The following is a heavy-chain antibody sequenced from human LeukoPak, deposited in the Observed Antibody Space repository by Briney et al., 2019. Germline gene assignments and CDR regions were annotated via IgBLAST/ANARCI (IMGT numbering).Heavy chain of an antibody. CDR1: GFTFSNYW. Sequence: GALRLSCAASGFTFSNYWMHWVRQAPGKGLVWVSRIKGDGSHTIYADSVKGRFTISRDNAKNTLYLQMRSLRAEDTAVYYCAKGAPPYYYDSSGYPLPLFDYWGQGTLVTVSS. CDR3: AKGAPPYYYDSSGYPLPLFDY. J-gene: IGHJ4*02. D-gene: IGHD3-22*01. CDR2: IKGDGSHT. V-gene: IGHV3-74*01.